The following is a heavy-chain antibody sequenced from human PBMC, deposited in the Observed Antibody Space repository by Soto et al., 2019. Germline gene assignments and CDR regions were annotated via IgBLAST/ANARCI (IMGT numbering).Heavy chain of an antibody. J-gene: IGHJ4*02. CDR2: INPHNGDA. CDR3: ASHRFASSRDYFAY. CDR1: GYTFTGYN. Sequence: ASVKVSCKASGYTFTGYNLHWVRQAPGQGLEWMGSINPHNGDAVYAQKFQARVTMTRDASITTAYMELIRLTSPDTAVYYCASHRFASSRDYFAYWAQGTLVPVSS. D-gene: IGHD6-13*01. V-gene: IGHV1-2*02.